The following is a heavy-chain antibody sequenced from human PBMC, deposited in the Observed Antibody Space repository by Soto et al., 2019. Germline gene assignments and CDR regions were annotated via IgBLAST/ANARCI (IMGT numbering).Heavy chain of an antibody. D-gene: IGHD3-3*01. CDR1: GFSLTTSGVG. Sequence: QITLNESGPTQVKPRQTLTLTCTFSGFSLTTSGVGVGWIRQSPGKAPEWLALIYWDDDKRYSPSLKSRLTITNEPAKNQLVLTMAALAPADTATYYCAHRVLRTVFGLVTTTAIYFHFWGQGTPVAVSS. CDR2: IYWDDDK. J-gene: IGHJ4*02. CDR3: AHRVLRTVFGLVTTTAIYFHF. V-gene: IGHV2-5*02.